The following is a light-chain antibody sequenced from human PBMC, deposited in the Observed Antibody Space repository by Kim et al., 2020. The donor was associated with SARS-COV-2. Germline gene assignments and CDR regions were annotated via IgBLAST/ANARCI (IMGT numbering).Light chain of an antibody. Sequence: GKTVTISCTRSSGSIASTNVQWYQQRPGTSPTAVIFENNQRPSGVPDRFSGSIDGSSNSASLTISGRKTEDEADYYCQSFDSNIQVFGGGTKLTVL. CDR3: QSFDSNIQV. CDR1: SGSIASTN. CDR2: ENN. J-gene: IGLJ3*02. V-gene: IGLV6-57*01.